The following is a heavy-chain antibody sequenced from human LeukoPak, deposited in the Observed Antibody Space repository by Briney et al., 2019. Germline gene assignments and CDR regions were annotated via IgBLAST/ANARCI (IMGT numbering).Heavy chain of an antibody. V-gene: IGHV4-59*01. CDR1: GGSISSYY. J-gene: IGHJ3*02. D-gene: IGHD3-22*01. Sequence: SETLSLTCTVSGGSISSYYWSWIRQPPGKGLEWIGYIYDSGSTNYNPSLKSRVTISVDTSKNQFSLKLSSVTAADTAVYYCACLTTADAFDIWAQGTMVTVSS. CDR2: IYDSGST. CDR3: ACLTTADAFDI.